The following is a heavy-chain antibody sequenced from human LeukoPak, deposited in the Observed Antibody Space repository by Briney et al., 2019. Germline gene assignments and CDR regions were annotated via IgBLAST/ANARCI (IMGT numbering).Heavy chain of an antibody. CDR1: GGTFSSYA. D-gene: IGHD3-10*01. Sequence: ASVKVSCKASGGTFSSYAISWVRQAPGQGLEWMGRIIPILGIANYAQKFQGRVTITADKSTSTAYMELSSLRSEDTAVYYCARDDYGSGSYSFRWDYYYGMDVWGQGTTVTVSS. J-gene: IGHJ6*02. V-gene: IGHV1-69*04. CDR3: ARDDYGSGSYSFRWDYYYGMDV. CDR2: IIPILGIA.